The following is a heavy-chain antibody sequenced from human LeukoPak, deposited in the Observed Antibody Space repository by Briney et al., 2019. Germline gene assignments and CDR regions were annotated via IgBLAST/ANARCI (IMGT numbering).Heavy chain of an antibody. CDR3: AGVSESGWYYFDY. CDR1: GFTFSSYE. J-gene: IGHJ4*02. CDR2: ISRSGSTI. D-gene: IGHD6-19*01. V-gene: IGHV3-48*03. Sequence: GGSLRLSCAASGFTFSSYEMNWVRQAPGKGLEWVSYISRSGSTIYYADSVKGRFSISRDNSKNTLYLQMSSLRDENTAVYYCAGVSESGWYYFDYWGQGTLVTVSS.